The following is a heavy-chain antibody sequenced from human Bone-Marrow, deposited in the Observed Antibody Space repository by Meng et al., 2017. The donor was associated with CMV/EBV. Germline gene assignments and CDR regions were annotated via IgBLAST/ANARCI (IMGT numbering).Heavy chain of an antibody. V-gene: IGHV4-34*01. Sequence: SETLSLTCAVYGGSFSGYYWSWIRQPPGKGLEWIGEINHSGSTNYNPSLKSRVTISVDTSKNQFSLKLSSVTAADTAVYYCARGYCSSTSCYSSWFDPWGQGTLVTVYS. CDR1: GGSFSGYY. CDR2: INHSGST. CDR3: ARGYCSSTSCYSSWFDP. J-gene: IGHJ5*02. D-gene: IGHD2-2*01.